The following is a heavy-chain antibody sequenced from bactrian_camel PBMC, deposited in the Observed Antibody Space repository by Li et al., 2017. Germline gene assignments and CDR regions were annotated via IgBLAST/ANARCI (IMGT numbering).Heavy chain of an antibody. J-gene: IGHJ4*01. CDR1: GDDYTPNY. CDR3: AAVARVNCYTDSTQYTY. CDR2: IYTGAGNA. V-gene: IGHV3S40*01. D-gene: IGHD7*01. Sequence: VQLVESGGGSVQAGGTLRLSCAASGDDYTPNYMVVGWFRQGPGKEREGLAVIYTGAGNAFSADSVKGRFTISQDDANNTVYLQMDSLKPEDTAMYYCAAVARVNCYTDSTQYTYWGQGTQVTVS.